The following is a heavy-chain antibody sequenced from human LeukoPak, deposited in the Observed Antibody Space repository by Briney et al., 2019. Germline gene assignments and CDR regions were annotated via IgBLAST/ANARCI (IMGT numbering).Heavy chain of an antibody. D-gene: IGHD6-6*01. V-gene: IGHV6-1*01. J-gene: IGHJ4*02. CDR1: GDSVSSNSAA. Sequence: SQTLSLTCAISGDSVSSNSAAWNWIRQAPSRGLEWLGRTYYRSKWYNDYAVSVKSRITINPDTSKNQFSLQLNSVTPEDTAVYYCASQVPAAPGESLAARRFVYWGQGTLVTVSS. CDR3: ASQVPAAPGESLAARRFVY. CDR2: TYYRSKWYN.